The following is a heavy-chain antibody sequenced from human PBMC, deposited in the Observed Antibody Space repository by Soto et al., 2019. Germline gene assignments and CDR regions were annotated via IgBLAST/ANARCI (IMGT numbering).Heavy chain of an antibody. CDR3: ARVATGTTGGMDV. CDR1: GGSISSGGYY. V-gene: IGHV4-31*03. J-gene: IGHJ6*02. D-gene: IGHD1-1*01. CDR2: IYYSGST. Sequence: LSLTCTVSGGSISSGGYYWSWIRQHPGKGLEWIGYIYYSGSTYYNPSLKSRVTISVDTSKNQFSLKPSSVTAADTAVYYCARVATGTTGGMDVWGQGTTVTVSS.